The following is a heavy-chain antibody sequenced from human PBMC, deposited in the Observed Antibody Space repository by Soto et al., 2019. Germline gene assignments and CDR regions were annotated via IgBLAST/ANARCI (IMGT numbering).Heavy chain of an antibody. Sequence: EVQLLESGRDLVQPGGSLRLSCAASGITLSSYAMSWVRQAPGKGPEWVSGISASGGSTSYADSVKGRFTISRDNSKNTLYLQMNSLRADDTAVYHCAKGQNSGTYRFYFDYWGQGALVTVSS. D-gene: IGHD1-26*01. J-gene: IGHJ4*02. CDR3: AKGQNSGTYRFYFDY. V-gene: IGHV3-23*01. CDR2: ISASGGST. CDR1: GITLSSYA.